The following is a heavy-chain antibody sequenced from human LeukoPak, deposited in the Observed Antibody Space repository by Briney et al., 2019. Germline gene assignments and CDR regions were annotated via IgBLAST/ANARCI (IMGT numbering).Heavy chain of an antibody. J-gene: IGHJ4*02. Sequence: PSETLSLTCTVSGGSISSYYWSWIRQPPGKGLEWIGDIYYSGSTNYNPSLKSRVTISVDTSKNQFSLKLSSVTAADTAVYYCARTYYLIEGFDYWGQGTLVTVSS. CDR3: ARTYYLIEGFDY. CDR2: IYYSGST. V-gene: IGHV4-59*08. D-gene: IGHD3-10*01. CDR1: GGSISSYY.